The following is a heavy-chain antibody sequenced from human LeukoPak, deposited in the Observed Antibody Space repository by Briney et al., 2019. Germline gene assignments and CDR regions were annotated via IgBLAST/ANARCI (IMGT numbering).Heavy chain of an antibody. Sequence: ASVKVSCKASGYTFTGYYMRWVRQAPGQGLEWMGWINPNSGGTNYAQKFQGRVTMTRDTSISTAYMELRSLRSDDTAVYYCARLDCSGGSCYSLLGYWGQGTLVTVSS. CDR1: GYTFTGYY. CDR2: INPNSGGT. D-gene: IGHD2-15*01. V-gene: IGHV1-2*02. J-gene: IGHJ4*02. CDR3: ARLDCSGGSCYSLLGY.